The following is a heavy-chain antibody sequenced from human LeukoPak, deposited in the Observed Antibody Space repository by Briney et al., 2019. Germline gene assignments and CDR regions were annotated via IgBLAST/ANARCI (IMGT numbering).Heavy chain of an antibody. CDR1: GFTFSIFW. V-gene: IGHV3-7*01. CDR2: IKQDGSAE. D-gene: IGHD3-22*01. Sequence: GGYLRLYCAASGFTFSIFWMSQVRRAPGKVLGWVDNIKQDGSAEYNVDAVKGRFTISSVSTGNLLYLELSNLRTDDKAIYYCATPYESRGNNWGQGTLVTVS. J-gene: IGHJ4*02. CDR3: ATPYESRGNN.